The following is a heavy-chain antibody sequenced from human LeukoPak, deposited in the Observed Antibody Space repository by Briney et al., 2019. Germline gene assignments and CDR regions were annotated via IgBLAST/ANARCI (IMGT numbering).Heavy chain of an antibody. CDR2: INPNSGGT. V-gene: IGHV1-2*02. J-gene: IGHJ5*02. CDR3: ARGVMTTIWFDP. D-gene: IGHD5-24*01. CDR1: GYTFSGYY. Sequence: ASVKVSCKASGYTFSGYYMHWVRQAPGQGLEWVGWINPNSGGTNYAQKFQGRVTMTTDTSTSTAYMELRSLRSDDTAVYYCARGVMTTIWFDPWGQGTLVTVSS.